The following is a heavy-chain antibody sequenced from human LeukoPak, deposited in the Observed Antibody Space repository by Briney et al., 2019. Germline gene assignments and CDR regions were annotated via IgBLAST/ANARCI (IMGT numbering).Heavy chain of an antibody. CDR1: GGSISSGGYS. J-gene: IGHJ3*02. Sequence: SQTLSLTCAVSGGSISSGGYSWSWIRQPPGKGLEWIGYIYHSGSTYYNPSLKSRVTISVDRSKNQFSLKLSSVTAADTAVYYCARDQGPYSNHASDIWGQGTMVTVSS. CDR2: IYHSGST. V-gene: IGHV4-30-2*01. CDR3: ARDQGPYSNHASDI. D-gene: IGHD4-11*01.